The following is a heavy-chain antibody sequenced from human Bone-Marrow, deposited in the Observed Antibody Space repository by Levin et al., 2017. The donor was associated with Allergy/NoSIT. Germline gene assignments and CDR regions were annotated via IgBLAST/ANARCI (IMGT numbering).Heavy chain of an antibody. CDR3: AREYSYGQYFFDF. V-gene: IGHV4-4*07. CDR1: GDSIRGHY. D-gene: IGHD5-18*01. CDR2: IFLGGVT. Sequence: SQTLSLTCTVSGDSIRGHYWSWIRQPAGKGLEWIGRIFLGGVTNYNASLRSRVTISGDMSRNEVSLRLTSVTAADTAIYYCAREYSYGQYFFDFWGPGTEVTVSS. J-gene: IGHJ4*02.